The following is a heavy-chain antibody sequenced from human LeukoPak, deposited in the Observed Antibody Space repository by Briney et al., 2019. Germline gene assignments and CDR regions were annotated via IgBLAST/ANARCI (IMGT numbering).Heavy chain of an antibody. CDR3: ARDGGDGYIYYFDY. CDR2: ISSSSSYI. J-gene: IGHJ4*02. Sequence: GGSLRHSCAASGFTFSSYSMNWVRQAPGKGLEWVSSISSSSSYIYYADSVKGRFTISRDNAKNSLYLQMNSLRAEDTAVYYCARDGGDGYIYYFDYWGQGTLATVSS. CDR1: GFTFSSYS. V-gene: IGHV3-21*01. D-gene: IGHD5-24*01.